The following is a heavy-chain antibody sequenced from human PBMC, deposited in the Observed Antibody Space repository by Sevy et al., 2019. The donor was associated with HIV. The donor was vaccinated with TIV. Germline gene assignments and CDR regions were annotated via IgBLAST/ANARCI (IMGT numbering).Heavy chain of an antibody. Sequence: GGSLRLSCAAAGFTFNSHAMTWVRQAPGKGLEWVAAISGGGESTYYAGALKGRFTIARDNSKNTLYLQMNSLRAEDTAVYYCAKSSLPYGDYHFDQWGQGTLVTVSS. CDR1: GFTFNSHA. V-gene: IGHV3-23*01. J-gene: IGHJ4*02. CDR3: AKSSLPYGDYHFDQ. D-gene: IGHD4-17*01. CDR2: ISGGGEST.